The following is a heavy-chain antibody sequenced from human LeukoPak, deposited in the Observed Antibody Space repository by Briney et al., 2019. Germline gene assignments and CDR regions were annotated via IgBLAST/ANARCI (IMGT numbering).Heavy chain of an antibody. CDR3: ARAVDYYGSGSYYNDWFDP. CDR2: MNPNSGNT. Sequence: VSVKVSCKASGYTFTSYDINWVRQATGQGLEWMGWMNPNSGNTGYAQKFQGRVTMTRNTSISTAYMELSSLRSEDTAVYYCARAVDYYGSGSYYNDWFDPWGQGTLVTVSS. V-gene: IGHV1-8*01. D-gene: IGHD3-10*01. J-gene: IGHJ5*02. CDR1: GYTFTSYD.